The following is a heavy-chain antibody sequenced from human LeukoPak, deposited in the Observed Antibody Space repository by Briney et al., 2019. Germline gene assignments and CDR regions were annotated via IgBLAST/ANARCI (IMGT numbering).Heavy chain of an antibody. Sequence: AGGSLRLSCAASGFTLGSYGMHWVRQAPGKGLEWVASISYDGSNEYYGDSVKGRFSVSRDNSKNTLYLHMNSLRAEDTAVYYCAKEREMATRYYFDYWGQGTLVVVSS. CDR2: ISYDGSNE. V-gene: IGHV3-30*18. D-gene: IGHD5-24*01. CDR1: GFTLGSYG. CDR3: AKEREMATRYYFDY. J-gene: IGHJ4*02.